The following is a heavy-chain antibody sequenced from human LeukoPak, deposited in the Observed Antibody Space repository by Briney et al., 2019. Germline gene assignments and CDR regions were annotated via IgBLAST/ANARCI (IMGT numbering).Heavy chain of an antibody. J-gene: IGHJ4*02. CDR2: ISGSGGST. CDR1: GFTFSSYA. V-gene: IGHV3-23*01. D-gene: IGHD4-11*01. CDR3: AKDLQMNTVSDGPFDY. Sequence: GGSLRLSCAASGFTFSSYAMSWVRQAPGKGLEWVSAISGSGGSTYYADSVKGRFTISRDNSKNTLYLQMNSLRAEDTAVYYCAKDLQMNTVSDGPFDYWGQGTLVTVSS.